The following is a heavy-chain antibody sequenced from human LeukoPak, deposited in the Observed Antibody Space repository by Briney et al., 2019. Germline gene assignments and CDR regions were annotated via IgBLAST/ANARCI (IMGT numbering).Heavy chain of an antibody. V-gene: IGHV3-15*01. CDR2: IKSLSDGETT. CDR1: GLTFNNAW. J-gene: IGHJ4*02. CDR3: ATEMPYTLFREW. Sequence: PGGSLRLSCAASGLTFNNAWMNWVRQAPGKGLEWIGRIKSLSDGETTDYAAPVKGRFTISRDDSKSTLYLQMTSLKTEDTGIYYCATEMPYTLFREWWGQGTLVTVSS. D-gene: IGHD2-2*01.